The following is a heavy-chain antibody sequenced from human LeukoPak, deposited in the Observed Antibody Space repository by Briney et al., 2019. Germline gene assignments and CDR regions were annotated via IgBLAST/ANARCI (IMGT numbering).Heavy chain of an antibody. D-gene: IGHD3-10*01. J-gene: IGHJ4*02. V-gene: IGHV3-30-3*01. CDR1: GFTFSSYA. Sequence: GRSLRLSCAASGFTFSSYAMHWVRQAPGKGLEWVAVISYDGSNKYYADSVKGRFTISRDNSKNTLYLQMNSLRAEDTAVYYCARGTMVRGVIISYFDYWGQGTLVTVSS. CDR2: ISYDGSNK. CDR3: ARGTMVRGVIISYFDY.